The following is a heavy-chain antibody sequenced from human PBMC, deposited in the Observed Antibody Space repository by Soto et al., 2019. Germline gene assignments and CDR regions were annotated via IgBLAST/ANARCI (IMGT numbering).Heavy chain of an antibody. V-gene: IGHV1-69*08. CDR2: IIPILGIA. Sequence: QVQLVQSGAEVKKPGSSVKVSCKASGGTFSSYTISWVRQAPGQGLEWMGRIIPILGIANYAQKFQGRVTITADKSTITAYMELSSLRSEDTAVYYCARDRGRNSYYYYYMDVWGKGTTVTVSS. J-gene: IGHJ6*03. CDR1: GGTFSSYT. CDR3: ARDRGRNSYYYYYMDV.